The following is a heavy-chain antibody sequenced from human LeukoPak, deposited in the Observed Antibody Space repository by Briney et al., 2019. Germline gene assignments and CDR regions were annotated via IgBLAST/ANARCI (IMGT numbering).Heavy chain of an antibody. CDR2: INHSGST. V-gene: IGHV4-34*01. Sequence: SETLSLTCAVYGGSFSGYYWSWIRQPPGKGLEWIGEINHSGSTNYNPSLKSRVTISVDTSKNQFSLKRSSVTAADTAVYYCARGLGYWGQGTLVTVSS. CDR1: GGSFSGYY. CDR3: ARGLGY. J-gene: IGHJ4*02.